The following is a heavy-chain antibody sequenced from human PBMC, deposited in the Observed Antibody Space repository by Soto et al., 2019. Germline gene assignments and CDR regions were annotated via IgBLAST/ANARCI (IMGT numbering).Heavy chain of an antibody. D-gene: IGHD6-19*01. Sequence: XGSLTVSWATSGFTSNPYWMNSVRQAPGRGLEWVASMKLDGTVKHYVESLQDRFTISRDDIKNSVYLQINSLRVEDTAVYHCVGSSGWILDHWGQVSLVTVPS. CDR2: MKLDGTVK. V-gene: IGHV3-7*03. J-gene: IGHJ4*02. CDR1: GFTSNPYW. CDR3: VGSSGWILDH.